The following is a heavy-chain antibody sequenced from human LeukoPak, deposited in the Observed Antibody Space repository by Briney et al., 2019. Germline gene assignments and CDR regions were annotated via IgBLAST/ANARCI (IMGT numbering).Heavy chain of an antibody. CDR2: INPNGGGT. J-gene: IGHJ4*02. V-gene: IGHV1-2*02. Sequence: GASVKVSCKASGYTFTGYYMHWVRQAPGQGLEWMGWINPNGGGTNYAQKFQGRVTMTRDTSISTAYMELSRLRSDDTAVYYCARQRTAYCGGDCYFFDYWGQGTLVTVSS. CDR1: GYTFTGYY. CDR3: ARQRTAYCGGDCYFFDY. D-gene: IGHD2-21*02.